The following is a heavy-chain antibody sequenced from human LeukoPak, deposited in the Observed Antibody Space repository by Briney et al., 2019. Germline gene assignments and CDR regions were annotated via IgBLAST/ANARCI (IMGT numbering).Heavy chain of an antibody. V-gene: IGHV1-69*13. J-gene: IGHJ3*02. Sequence: SVKVSCKASGGTFSSYAISWVRQAPGQGLEWMGGIIPIFGTANYAQKFQGRVTITADESTSTAYMELSSLRSEDTAVYYCARGYCSGGSCSVFDAFDIWGQGTMVTVSS. CDR1: GGTFSSYA. D-gene: IGHD2-15*01. CDR2: IIPIFGTA. CDR3: ARGYCSGGSCSVFDAFDI.